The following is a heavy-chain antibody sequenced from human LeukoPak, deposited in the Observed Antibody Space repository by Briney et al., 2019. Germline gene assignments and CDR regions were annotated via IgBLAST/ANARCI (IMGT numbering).Heavy chain of an antibody. CDR1: GFTFSIYG. Sequence: AGGSLRLSCEASGFTFSIYGMHWVRQAPGKGLEWVAFIQYDGSNIYYADSVKGRFTISRDNSKNTLYLQMNSLRVEDTAVYYCADSSDHDYWGQGTLVTVSS. D-gene: IGHD6-19*01. CDR2: IQYDGSNI. CDR3: ADSSDHDY. J-gene: IGHJ4*02. V-gene: IGHV3-30*02.